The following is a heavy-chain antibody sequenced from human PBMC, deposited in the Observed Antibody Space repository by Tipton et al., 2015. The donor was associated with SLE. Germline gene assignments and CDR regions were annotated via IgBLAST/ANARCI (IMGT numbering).Heavy chain of an antibody. D-gene: IGHD3-10*01. J-gene: IGHJ4*02. CDR3: ARDRGCETPTCFRPFDN. V-gene: IGHV3-74*01. CDR2: ISSDGTMT. CDR1: GFTFSSYW. Sequence: SLRLSCAASGFTFSSYWMHWVRQAPGKGLVWVSRISSDGTMTDYADSVKGRFTISRDNAENTLYLQMNGLRVEDTAVYYCARDRGCETPTCFRPFDNWGQGTLVTVSS.